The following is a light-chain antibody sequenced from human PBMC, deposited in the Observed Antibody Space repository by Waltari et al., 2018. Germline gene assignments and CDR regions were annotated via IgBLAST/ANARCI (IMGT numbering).Light chain of an antibody. V-gene: IGKV1-33*01. CDR3: QQRSNWNT. J-gene: IGKJ2*01. CDR2: DAS. CDR1: QDISNY. Sequence: DIQMTQSPSSLSASVGDRVTITCQASQDISNYLNWYQQKPGKAPKLLIYDASNLETGVPSRFSGSGSGTDVTFTISSLEPEDFAVYYCQQRSNWNTFGQGTKLEIK.